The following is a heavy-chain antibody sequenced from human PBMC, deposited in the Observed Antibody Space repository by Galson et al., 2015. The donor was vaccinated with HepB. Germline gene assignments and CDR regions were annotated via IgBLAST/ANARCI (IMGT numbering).Heavy chain of an antibody. Sequence: SVKVSCKASGYTFTSYAMHWVRQAPGQRPEWMGWINAGNGNTKYSQKFQGRVTITRDTSASTAYMELSSLRSEDTAVYYCARASRIVAGTSSDDYWGQGTLVTVSS. D-gene: IGHD6-19*01. V-gene: IGHV1-3*01. CDR1: GYTFTSYA. CDR2: INAGNGNT. J-gene: IGHJ4*02. CDR3: ARASRIVAGTSSDDY.